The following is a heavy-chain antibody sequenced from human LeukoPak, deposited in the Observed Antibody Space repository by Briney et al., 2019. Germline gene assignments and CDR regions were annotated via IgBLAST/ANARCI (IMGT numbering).Heavy chain of an antibody. CDR1: GFTFSNYG. CDR2: IRYDGSNK. V-gene: IGHV3-30*02. Sequence: PGGSLRLSCAASGFTFSNYGIHWVRQAPGKGLEWVAFIRYDGSNKYYVDSVKGRFTISRDNSKNTLYLQVNSLRGEDTAVYYCARGFGYFDHWGQGTLVTVSS. CDR3: ARGFGYFDH. J-gene: IGHJ4*02. D-gene: IGHD3-3*01.